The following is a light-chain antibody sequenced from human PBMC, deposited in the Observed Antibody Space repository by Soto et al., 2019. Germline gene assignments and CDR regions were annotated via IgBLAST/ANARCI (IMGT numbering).Light chain of an antibody. CDR3: SSYTTSTIVV. CDR2: DVT. V-gene: IGLV2-14*01. CDR1: SSDIGAYNY. J-gene: IGLJ2*01. Sequence: SALTQPASVSGSPGQSITISCTGTSSDIGAYNYVSWYQQHPGKAPKLMIYDVTNRPSGVSDRFSASKSGNTASLTISGLQAADEAEYYCSSYTTSTIVVFGGGTKLTVL.